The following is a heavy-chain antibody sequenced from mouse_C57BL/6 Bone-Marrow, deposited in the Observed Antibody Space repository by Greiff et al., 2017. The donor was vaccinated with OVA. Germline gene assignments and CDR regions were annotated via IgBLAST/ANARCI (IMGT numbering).Heavy chain of an antibody. CDR3: AREDYGSSFDY. V-gene: IGHV1-50*01. J-gene: IGHJ2*01. D-gene: IGHD1-1*01. Sequence: QVQLQQPGAELVKPGASVKLSCKASGYTFTSYWMQWVKQRPGQGLEWIGEIDPSDSYTNYNQKFKGKATLTVDTSSSTAYMQLSSLTSEDAAVYYCAREDYGSSFDYWGQGTTLTVSS. CDR2: IDPSDSYT. CDR1: GYTFTSYW.